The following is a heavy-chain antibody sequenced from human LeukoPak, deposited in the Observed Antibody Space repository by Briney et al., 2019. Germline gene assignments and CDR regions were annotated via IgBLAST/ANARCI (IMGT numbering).Heavy chain of an antibody. Sequence: SETLSLTCTVSGGSISSYYWSWIRQPPGKGLEWIGSIYYSGSTYYNPSLKSRVTISVDTSKSQFSLKLSSVTAADTAVYYCARYSSSWSFGYYYYYMDVWGKGTTVTVSS. V-gene: IGHV4-39*01. J-gene: IGHJ6*03. D-gene: IGHD6-13*01. CDR3: ARYSSSWSFGYYYYYMDV. CDR1: GGSISSYY. CDR2: IYYSGST.